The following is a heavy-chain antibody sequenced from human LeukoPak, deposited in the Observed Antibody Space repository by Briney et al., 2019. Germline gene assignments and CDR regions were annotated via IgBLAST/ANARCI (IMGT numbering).Heavy chain of an antibody. J-gene: IGHJ4*02. Sequence: GGSLRLSCAASGFLISNDVMTWVRQAPGKGLEWASAIGADGHSTDYANSVKGRFTISRDNSKNTLYLQMNSLSAEDTALYYCARRVGGTPDYWGRGTLVTVSS. CDR2: IGADGHST. D-gene: IGHD1-26*01. V-gene: IGHV3-23*01. CDR3: ARRVGGTPDY. CDR1: GFLISNDV.